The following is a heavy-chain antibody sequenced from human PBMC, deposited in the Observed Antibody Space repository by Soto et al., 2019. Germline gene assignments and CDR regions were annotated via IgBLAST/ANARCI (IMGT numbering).Heavy chain of an antibody. D-gene: IGHD3-3*01. CDR1: GYTFTSYD. CDR3: AVNWSGYYTGRDDY. CDR2: MNHNSGNT. V-gene: IGHV1-8*01. Sequence: GASVKVSCNASGYTFTSYDIDWVRQATGQGIECIGWMNHNSGNTRYAKKFKGRATMNRNTYISKAYMEMTSLRSEETAVYYCAVNWSGYYTGRDDYWGQGTLVTVSS. J-gene: IGHJ4*02.